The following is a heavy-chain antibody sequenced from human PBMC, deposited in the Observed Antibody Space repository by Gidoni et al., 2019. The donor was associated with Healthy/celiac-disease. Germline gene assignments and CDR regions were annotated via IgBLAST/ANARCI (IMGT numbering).Heavy chain of an antibody. CDR2: ISSSGSTI. D-gene: IGHD6-13*01. V-gene: IGHV3-11*01. CDR3: ARAPTQDSSWYIWDAFDI. J-gene: IGHJ3*02. Sequence: PASGFTFSDYYMSWIRQAPGKGLEWVSYISSSGSTIYYADSVKGRFTISRDNAKNSLYLQMNSLRAEDTAVYYCARAPTQDSSWYIWDAFDIWGQGTMVTVSS. CDR1: GFTFSDYY.